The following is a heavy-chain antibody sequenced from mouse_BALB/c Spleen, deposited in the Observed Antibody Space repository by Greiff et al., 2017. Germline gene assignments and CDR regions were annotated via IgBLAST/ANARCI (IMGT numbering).Heavy chain of an antibody. Sequence: EVKLMESGAELVKPGASVKLSCTASGFNIKDTYMHWVKQRPEQGLEWIGRIDPANGNTKYDPKFQGKATITADTSSNTAYLQLSSLTSEDNAVYYCARGDGNYFAYWGQGTLVTVSA. CDR3: ARGDGNYFAY. CDR2: IDPANGNT. V-gene: IGHV14-3*02. CDR1: GFNIKDTY. D-gene: IGHD2-1*01. J-gene: IGHJ3*01.